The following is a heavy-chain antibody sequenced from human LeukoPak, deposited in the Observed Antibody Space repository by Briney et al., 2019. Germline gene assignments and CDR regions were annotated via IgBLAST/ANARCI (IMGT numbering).Heavy chain of an antibody. V-gene: IGHV1-2*02. CDR2: INPNSGGT. CDR3: ARVRPPREAAAGIGY. D-gene: IGHD6-13*01. Sequence: ASVKVSCKASGYTFTGYYMHWVRQAPGQGLEWMGWINPNSGGTNYAQKFQGRVTMTRDTSISTAYIELSRLRSDDTAVYYCARVRPPREAAAGIGYWGQGTLVTVSS. CDR1: GYTFTGYY. J-gene: IGHJ4*02.